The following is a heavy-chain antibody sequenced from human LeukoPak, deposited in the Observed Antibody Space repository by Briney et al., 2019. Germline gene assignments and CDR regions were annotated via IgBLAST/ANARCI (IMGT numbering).Heavy chain of an antibody. D-gene: IGHD4/OR15-4a*01. J-gene: IGHJ4*02. Sequence: PGGSLRLSCTASGFTLSSYEMTWIRQAPGKGLEWVSSIDYSGDTTYYADSVKGRFTISRDNSKNTLYLQMNSLRAEDTAVYYCARRAGAYSHPYDYWGQGTLVTVSS. CDR1: GFTLSSYE. V-gene: IGHV3-23*01. CDR3: ARRAGAYSHPYDY. CDR2: IDYSGDTT.